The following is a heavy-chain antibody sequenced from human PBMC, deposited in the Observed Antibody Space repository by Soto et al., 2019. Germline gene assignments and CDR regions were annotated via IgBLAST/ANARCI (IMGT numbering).Heavy chain of an antibody. J-gene: IGHJ4*02. Sequence: PSEPLSLTCTVSGGSISSYYWSWIRQPPGKGLEWIGYIYYSGSTNYNPSLKSRVTISVDTSKNQFSLKLSSVTAADTAVYYCARAHLTIFGVVTSYYFDDCGQGTLVTVSS. V-gene: IGHV4-59*01. D-gene: IGHD3-3*01. CDR2: IYYSGST. CDR3: ARAHLTIFGVVTSYYFDD. CDR1: GGSISSYY.